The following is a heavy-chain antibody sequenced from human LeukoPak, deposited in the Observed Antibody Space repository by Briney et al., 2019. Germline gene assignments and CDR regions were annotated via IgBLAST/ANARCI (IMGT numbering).Heavy chain of an antibody. CDR3: ATYSGYDRIFDY. D-gene: IGHD5-12*01. V-gene: IGHV3-48*01. J-gene: IGHJ4*02. CDR1: GFTFSSYA. Sequence: GGSLRLSCAASGFTFSSYAMSWVRQAPGKGLEWLSYISGSSSAINYADSVKGRFTISRDNAKNSLFLQMNSLRAEDTAVYYCATYSGYDRIFDYWGQGTLVTISS. CDR2: ISGSSSAI.